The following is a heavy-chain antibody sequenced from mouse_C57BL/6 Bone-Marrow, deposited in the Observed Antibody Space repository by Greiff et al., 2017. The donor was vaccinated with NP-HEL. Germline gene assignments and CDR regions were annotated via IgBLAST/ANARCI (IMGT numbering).Heavy chain of an antibody. J-gene: IGHJ2*01. V-gene: IGHV1-63*01. CDR3: AREETGPTGRYYYGD. Sequence: VQGVESGAELVRPGTSVKLSCKASGYTFTNYWIGWVKQRPGHGLEWIGDIYPGGGYTNYNEKFKGKATLTADKSSSTAYMQISSLTSEDSAIYDDAREETGPTGRYYYGDWGKGTTLTVAS. CDR2: IYPGGGYT. D-gene: IGHD4-1*01. CDR1: GYTFTNYW.